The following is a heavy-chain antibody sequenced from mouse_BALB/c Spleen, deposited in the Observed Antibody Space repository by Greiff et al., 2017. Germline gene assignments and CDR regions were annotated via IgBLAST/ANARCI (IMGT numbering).Heavy chain of an antibody. Sequence: EVMLVESGGGLVKPGGSLKLSCAASGFTFSSYTMSWVRQTPEKRLEWVATISSGGSYTYYPDSVKGRFTISRDNAKNTLYLQMSSLKSEDTAMYYCTRDQGGDYWGQGTTLTVSS. CDR3: TRDQGGDY. CDR1: GFTFSSYT. J-gene: IGHJ2*01. V-gene: IGHV5-6-4*01. D-gene: IGHD3-2*02. CDR2: ISSGGSYT.